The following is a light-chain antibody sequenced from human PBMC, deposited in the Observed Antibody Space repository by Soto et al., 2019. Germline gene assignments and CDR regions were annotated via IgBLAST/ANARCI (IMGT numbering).Light chain of an antibody. CDR2: DVS. CDR1: SSDVGGSNF. V-gene: IGLV2-14*01. J-gene: IGLJ2*01. Sequence: QSALTQPASVSGSPGQSITISCTGTSSDVGGSNFVSWYQQHPGKAPKLMIYDVSNRPSGVPNRFSGSKSGNTASLTIFGLLAEDEADYYCSSHTSSSTLVFGGGTKLT. CDR3: SSHTSSSTLV.